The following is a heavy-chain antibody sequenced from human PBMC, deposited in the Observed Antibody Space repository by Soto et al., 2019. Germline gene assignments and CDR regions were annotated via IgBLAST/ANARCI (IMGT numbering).Heavy chain of an antibody. CDR2: VSSDGGVK. D-gene: IGHD3-22*01. CDR1: GFRFTSFA. CDR3: VRAYDSSWHNFDY. J-gene: IGHJ4*02. V-gene: IGHV3-30-3*01. Sequence: QVQLVESGGGVVQPGSSLRLSCAASGFRFTSFAMHWIRQAPGKGLQWVAVVSSDGGVKSYADSVRGRFTVSRDNSKNTLDLQMDSLISEDTAIYHCVRAYDSSWHNFDYWGQGTLAIVSS.